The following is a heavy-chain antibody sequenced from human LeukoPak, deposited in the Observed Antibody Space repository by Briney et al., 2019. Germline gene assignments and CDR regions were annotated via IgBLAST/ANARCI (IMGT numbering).Heavy chain of an antibody. Sequence: ASVKVSCKASGYIFTSYVLHWVRQAPGQGLEWMGWINTNTGNPTYAQGLTGRFVFSLDTSVSTAYLQISSLKADDTAMYYCARGDYETHGYQTRWGQGALVTVSS. V-gene: IGHV7-4-1*02. CDR3: ARGDYETHGYQTR. CDR2: INTNTGNP. CDR1: GYIFTSYV. J-gene: IGHJ4*02. D-gene: IGHD3-22*01.